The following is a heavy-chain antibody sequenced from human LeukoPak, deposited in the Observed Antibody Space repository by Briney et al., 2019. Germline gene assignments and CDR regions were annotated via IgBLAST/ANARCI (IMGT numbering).Heavy chain of an antibody. CDR2: IFPSGGEI. CDR1: GFTFSSYG. V-gene: IGHV3-23*01. J-gene: IGHJ4*02. Sequence: GGSLRLSCAASGFTFSSYGMGWVRQPPGKGLEWVSSIFPSGGEIHYADSVRGRFTISRDNSKSTLSLQMNSLRAEDTAIYYCATYRQVLLPFESWGQGTLVTVSS. D-gene: IGHD2-8*02. CDR3: ATYRQVLLPFES.